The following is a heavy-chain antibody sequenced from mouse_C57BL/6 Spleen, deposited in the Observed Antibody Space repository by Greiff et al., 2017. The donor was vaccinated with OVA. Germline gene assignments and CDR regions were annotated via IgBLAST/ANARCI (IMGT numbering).Heavy chain of an antibody. CDR1: GYTFTDYN. CDR2: INPNNGGT. CDR3: ARDYYGSSVMDY. D-gene: IGHD1-1*01. V-gene: IGHV1-22*01. J-gene: IGHJ4*01. Sequence: DVQLQESGPELVKPGASVKMSCKASGYTFTDYNMHWVKQSHGKSLEWIGYINPNNGGTSYNQKFKGKATLTVNKSSSTAYMELRSLTSEDSAVYYCARDYYGSSVMDYWGQGTSVTVSS.